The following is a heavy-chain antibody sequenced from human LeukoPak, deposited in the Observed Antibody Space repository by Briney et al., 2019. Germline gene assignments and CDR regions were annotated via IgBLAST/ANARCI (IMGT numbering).Heavy chain of an antibody. CDR1: GSSLTGHY. J-gene: IGHJ6*02. D-gene: IGHD2-15*01. CDR3: ASVGVVANYGLDV. V-gene: IGHV1-2*02. Sequence: ASLKVSCKASGSSLTGHYLHWVRQAPGQGLEWMRWINPNTGATTYAQRFQGRVTLTRDTSISTSYMDLSRLRPDDTAVYYCASVGVVANYGLDVWGQGTTVTVSS. CDR2: INPNTGAT.